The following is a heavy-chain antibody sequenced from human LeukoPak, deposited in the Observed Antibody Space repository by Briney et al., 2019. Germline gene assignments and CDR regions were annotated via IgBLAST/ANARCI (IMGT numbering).Heavy chain of an antibody. Sequence: PSQTLSLTCAVSGGSISSGSYYWSWLRQPAGKGLEWIGRIYTSESTNYNPSLKSRVTISVDTSKNQFSLKLSSVTAADTAVYYCAGDYDFWSGYPHAYDAFDIWGQGTMVTVSS. V-gene: IGHV4-61*02. CDR2: IYTSEST. J-gene: IGHJ3*02. D-gene: IGHD3-3*01. CDR1: GGSISSGSYY. CDR3: AGDYDFWSGYPHAYDAFDI.